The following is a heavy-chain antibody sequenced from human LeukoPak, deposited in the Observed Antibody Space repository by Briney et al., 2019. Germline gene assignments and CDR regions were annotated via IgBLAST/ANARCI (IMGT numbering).Heavy chain of an antibody. V-gene: IGHV3-53*01. Sequence: PGGSLRLSCAASGFTVSSNYMSWVRQAPGKGLEWVSVIYSGGSTYYADSVKGRFTISRDNSKNTLYLQMNSLRAEDTAVYYCARDPTNAPYCSGGSCYSAWGQGTLVTVSS. J-gene: IGHJ4*02. CDR3: ARDPTNAPYCSGGSCYSA. CDR2: IYSGGST. CDR1: GFTVSSNY. D-gene: IGHD2-15*01.